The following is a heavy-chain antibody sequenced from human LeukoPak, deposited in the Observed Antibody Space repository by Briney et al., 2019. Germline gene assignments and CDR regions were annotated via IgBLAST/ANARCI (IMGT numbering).Heavy chain of an antibody. J-gene: IGHJ4*02. D-gene: IGHD6-19*01. CDR1: GGTFSSYA. CDR2: IIPIFGTA. V-gene: IGHV1-69*06. Sequence: PVKVSCKASGGTFSSYAISWVRQAPGQGLEWMGGIIPIFGTANYAQKFQGRVTITADKSTSTAYMELSSLRSEDTAVYYCARDLSSGWYYFDYWGQGTLVTVSS. CDR3: ARDLSSGWYYFDY.